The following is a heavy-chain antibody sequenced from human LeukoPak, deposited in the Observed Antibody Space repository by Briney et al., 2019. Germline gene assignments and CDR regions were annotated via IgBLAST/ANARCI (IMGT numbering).Heavy chain of an antibody. CDR3: AKAKETWIQLWHFDY. CDR1: GFTFSSYA. V-gene: IGHV3-23*01. Sequence: GGSLRLSCAASGFTFSSYAMSWVRQAPGKGLEWVSAISGSGGSTYYADSVKGRFTISRDNSKNTLYLQMTSLRAEDTAVYYCAKAKETWIQLWHFDYWGQGTLVTVSS. J-gene: IGHJ4*02. CDR2: ISGSGGST. D-gene: IGHD5-18*01.